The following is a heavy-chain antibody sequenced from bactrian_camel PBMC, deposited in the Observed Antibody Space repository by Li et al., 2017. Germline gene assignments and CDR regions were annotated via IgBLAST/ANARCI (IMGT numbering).Heavy chain of an antibody. Sequence: VQLVESGGGSVQSGGSLRLSCAVSGYTYSRYCMAWFRQAPGKEREGVASIDQNGSTKYRDPVKGRFTISQDNAKKMLYLQMNNLKPEDTATYYCALDFIDPFDGSGRCARKLEYKYRGQGTQVTVS. J-gene: IGHJ4*01. V-gene: IGHV3S6*01. CDR2: IDQNGST. CDR1: GYTYSRYC. D-gene: IGHD5*01. CDR3: ALDFIDPFDGSGRCARKLEYKY.